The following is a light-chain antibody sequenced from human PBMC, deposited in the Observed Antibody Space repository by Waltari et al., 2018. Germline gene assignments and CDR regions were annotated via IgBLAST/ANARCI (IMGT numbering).Light chain of an antibody. Sequence: DIQMTQSPSTLSASVGDRVTITCRASQSLSNWLAWNQQKPGKAPKVLIYKASTLESGFPSRFSGSGSGTEFTLTISSLQPDDFATYYCQQYRNLWTFGQGTKVEIK. J-gene: IGKJ1*01. CDR3: QQYRNLWT. V-gene: IGKV1-5*03. CDR2: KAS. CDR1: QSLSNW.